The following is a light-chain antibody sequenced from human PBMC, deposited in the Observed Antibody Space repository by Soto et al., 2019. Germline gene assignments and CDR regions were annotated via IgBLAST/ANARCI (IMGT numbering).Light chain of an antibody. Sequence: QSVLTQPASVSGSPGQSITISCTGTSSDVGSYNLVSWYQQHPGKAPKLMIYEGSKRPSGVSNRFSGSKSGNTASLTISGLQAEDEADYYCCSYAGSSLPFGTGTKVTVL. V-gene: IGLV2-23*01. CDR1: SSDVGSYNL. CDR3: CSYAGSSLP. J-gene: IGLJ1*01. CDR2: EGS.